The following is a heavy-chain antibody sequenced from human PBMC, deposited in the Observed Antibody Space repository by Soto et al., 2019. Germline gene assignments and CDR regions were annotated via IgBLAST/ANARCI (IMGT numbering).Heavy chain of an antibody. CDR1: GGSISSYY. D-gene: IGHD2-8*01. Sequence: SETLSLTCTVSGGSISSYYWSWIRQPPGKGLEWIGYIYYSGSTNYNPSLKSRVTISVDTSKNQFSLKLSSVTAADTAVYYCARARFIYCTNGVCPKYYYYYYMDVWGKGTTVTVSS. CDR3: ARARFIYCTNGVCPKYYYYYYMDV. V-gene: IGHV4-59*01. CDR2: IYYSGST. J-gene: IGHJ6*03.